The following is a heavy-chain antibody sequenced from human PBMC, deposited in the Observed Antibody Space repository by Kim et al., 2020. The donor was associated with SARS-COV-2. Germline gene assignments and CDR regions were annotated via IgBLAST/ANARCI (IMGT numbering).Heavy chain of an antibody. V-gene: IGHV4-59*02. D-gene: IGHD4-17*01. J-gene: IGHJ5*02. CDR1: GGSVNYYF. Sequence: SETLSLTCTVSGGSVNYYFWNWIRQPPGKGLEWICYIFYDGTNSYSPSLKSRITISIDVSKNQFSLQLTSVTAADTAIYYCARGNHGIGDNSAWPVRWFDPWGQGALVTVSS. CDR2: IFYDGTN. CDR3: ARGNHGIGDNSAWPVRWFDP.